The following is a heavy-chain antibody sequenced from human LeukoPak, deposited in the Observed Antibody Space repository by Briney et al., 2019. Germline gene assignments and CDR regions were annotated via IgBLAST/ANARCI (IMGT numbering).Heavy chain of an antibody. CDR2: IIPIFGTA. CDR3: ASGWDTVTTFGVY. Sequence: SVKVSCKASGGTFSSYAISWVRQAPGQGLEWMGGIIPIFGTANYAQKFQGRVTITADESTSTAYMELSSLRSEDTAVYYCASGWDTVTTFGVYCGQGSLVTVSS. D-gene: IGHD4-17*01. V-gene: IGHV1-69*01. J-gene: IGHJ4*02. CDR1: GGTFSSYA.